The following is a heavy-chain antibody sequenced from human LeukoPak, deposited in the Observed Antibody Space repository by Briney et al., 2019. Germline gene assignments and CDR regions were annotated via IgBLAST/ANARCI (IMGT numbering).Heavy chain of an antibody. D-gene: IGHD3-16*01. Sequence: PSETLSLTCTVSGGSISSYYCSWIRQPAGKGLEWIGRIYTSGSTNYNPSLKSRVTMSVDTSKNQFSLKLSSVTAADTAVYYCAGLCCGPEEAPLDIWGKGTTVTVSS. J-gene: IGHJ3*02. V-gene: IGHV4-4*07. CDR3: AGLCCGPEEAPLDI. CDR2: IYTSGST. CDR1: GGSISSYY.